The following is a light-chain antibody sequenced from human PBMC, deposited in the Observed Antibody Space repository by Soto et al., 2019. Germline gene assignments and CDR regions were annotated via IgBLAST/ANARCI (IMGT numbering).Light chain of an antibody. J-gene: IGKJ1*01. CDR3: QVYGGSPKT. Sequence: EIVLTQSPGTLSLFPGERATLSCRASQSVSYNYLAWHQQKPGQAPRLLIYGASIRATGIPDRFSGSGSGTDFTLTISRLEPEDFAVYYCQVYGGSPKTFGQGTMVEIK. V-gene: IGKV3-20*01. CDR1: QSVSYNY. CDR2: GAS.